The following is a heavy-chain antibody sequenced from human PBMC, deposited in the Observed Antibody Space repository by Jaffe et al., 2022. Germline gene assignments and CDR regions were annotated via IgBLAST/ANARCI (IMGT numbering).Heavy chain of an antibody. V-gene: IGHV3-7*04. CDR1: GFTFSSYW. J-gene: IGHJ3*02. Sequence: EVQLVESGGGLVQPGGSLRLSCAASGFTFSSYWMSWVRQAPGKGLEWVANIKQDGSEKYYVDSVKGRFTISRDNAKNSLYLQMNSLRAEDTAVYYCATDYYGSGSYFSGFGAFDIWGQGTMVTVSS. CDR2: IKQDGSEK. CDR3: ATDYYGSGSYFSGFGAFDI. D-gene: IGHD3-10*01.